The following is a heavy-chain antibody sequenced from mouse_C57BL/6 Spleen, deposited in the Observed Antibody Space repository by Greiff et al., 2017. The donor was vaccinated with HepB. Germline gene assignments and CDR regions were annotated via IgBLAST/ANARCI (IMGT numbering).Heavy chain of an antibody. CDR2: INPNNGGT. CDR3: ARWWRGYWYFDD. CDR1: GYTFTDYY. D-gene: IGHD1-1*02. Sequence: VQLQQSGPELVKPGASVKISCKASGYTFTDYYMNWVKQSHGKSLEWIGDINPNNGGTSYNQKFKGKATLTVDKSCSTAYMELRSLTSEDSAVYYCARWWRGYWYFDDWGKGTTVTVSS. V-gene: IGHV1-26*01. J-gene: IGHJ1*03.